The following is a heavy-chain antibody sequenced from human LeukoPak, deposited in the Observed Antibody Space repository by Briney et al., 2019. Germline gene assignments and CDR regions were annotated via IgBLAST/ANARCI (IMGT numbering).Heavy chain of an antibody. CDR2: ISYDGSNN. V-gene: IGHV3-30*14. CDR3: ARELIAVAGITGDY. D-gene: IGHD6-19*01. J-gene: IGHJ4*02. CDR1: GFTFSSYA. Sequence: PGRSLRLSCAASGFTFSSYAMHWVRQAPGKGLEWVAVISYDGSNNYYADSVKGRFTISRDNSKNTLYLQMNSLRAEDTAVYYCARELIAVAGITGDYWGQGTLVTVSS.